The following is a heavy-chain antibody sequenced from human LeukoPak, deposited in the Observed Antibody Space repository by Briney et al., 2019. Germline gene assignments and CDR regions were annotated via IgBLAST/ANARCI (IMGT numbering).Heavy chain of an antibody. CDR3: ARVQYYNILTGSFQY. Sequence: ASVKVSCKASGYTFTSYDINWVRQAPGQGLESMGWINPDSGDTKFAQKFQGRVSMTRDTSISTAYMELSGLRSDDTAYYFCARVQYYNILTGSFQYWGQGTLVTVSS. D-gene: IGHD3-9*01. CDR2: INPDSGDT. CDR1: GYTFTSYD. V-gene: IGHV1-2*02. J-gene: IGHJ4*02.